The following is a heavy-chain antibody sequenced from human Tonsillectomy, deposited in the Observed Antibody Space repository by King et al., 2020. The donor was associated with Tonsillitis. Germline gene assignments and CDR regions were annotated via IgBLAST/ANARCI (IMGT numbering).Heavy chain of an antibody. D-gene: IGHD2-15*01. CDR2: IWYDGSNK. CDR1: GFTFSSYG. J-gene: IGHJ3*02. V-gene: IGHV3-33*01. Sequence: VQLVESGGGVVQPGRSLRLSCAASGFTFSSYGMHWVRQAPGKGLEWVAVIWYDGSNKYYADSVKGRFTISRDNSKNTLYLQMNSLRAEDTAVYYCARDQSYGGYCSGGSCYSDAFDIWGQGTMVTVSS. CDR3: ARDQSYGGYCSGGSCYSDAFDI.